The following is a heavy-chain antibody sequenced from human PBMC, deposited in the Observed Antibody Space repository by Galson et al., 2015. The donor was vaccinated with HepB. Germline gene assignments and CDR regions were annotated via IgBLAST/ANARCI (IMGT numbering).Heavy chain of an antibody. D-gene: IGHD6-19*01. V-gene: IGHV3-30-3*01. Sequence: SLRLSCAASGFTFSSYAMHWVRQAPGKGLEWVAVISYDGSNKYYADSVKGRFTISRDNSKNTLYLQMNSLRAEDTAVYYCARGTIAVGYYYYMDVWGKGTTVTVSS. J-gene: IGHJ6*03. CDR1: GFTFSSYA. CDR3: ARGTIAVGYYYYMDV. CDR2: ISYDGSNK.